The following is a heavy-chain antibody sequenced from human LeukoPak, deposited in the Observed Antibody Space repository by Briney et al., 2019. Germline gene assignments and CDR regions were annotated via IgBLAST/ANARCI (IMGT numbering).Heavy chain of an antibody. D-gene: IGHD7-27*01. V-gene: IGHV1-8*01. CDR2: KSPNSGDT. J-gene: IGHJ4*02. CDR3: ARGPPNWGYDY. CDR1: GYTFTSYD. Sequence: ASVKVSCKASGYTFTSYDFNWVRQATGQRPEWMGWKSPNSGDTGYAQKFQDRVTMTRNTSISTAHMELSSLRSDDTAVYYCARGPPNWGYDYWGPGTLVTVSS.